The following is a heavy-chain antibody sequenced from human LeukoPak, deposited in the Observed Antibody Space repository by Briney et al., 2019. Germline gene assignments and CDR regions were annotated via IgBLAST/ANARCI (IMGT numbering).Heavy chain of an antibody. D-gene: IGHD1-20*01. J-gene: IGHJ4*02. Sequence: RTGGSLRLSCAASGFTFSSYWMSWVRQAPGKGLEWVANIKQDGSEKYYVDSVKGRFTISRDNAKNSLYLQMNSLRAEDTAVYYCARDSLYNWNQARGPYFDYWGQGTLVTVSS. CDR1: GFTFSSYW. CDR3: ARDSLYNWNQARGPYFDY. V-gene: IGHV3-7*01. CDR2: IKQDGSEK.